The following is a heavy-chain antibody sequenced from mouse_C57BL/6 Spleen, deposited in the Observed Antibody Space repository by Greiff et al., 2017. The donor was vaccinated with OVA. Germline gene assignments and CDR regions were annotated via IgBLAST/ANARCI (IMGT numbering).Heavy chain of an antibody. Sequence: QVQLQQPGAELVRPGTSVTLSCKASGYTFTSYWMHWVKQRPGQGLEWIGVIDPSDSYTNYNQKFKGKATLTVDTSSSTAYMQLSSLTSEDSAVYYCARGIIKDYFDYWGQGTTLTVSS. CDR3: ARGIIKDYFDY. J-gene: IGHJ2*01. CDR1: GYTFTSYW. V-gene: IGHV1-59*01. CDR2: IDPSDSYT. D-gene: IGHD5-2*01.